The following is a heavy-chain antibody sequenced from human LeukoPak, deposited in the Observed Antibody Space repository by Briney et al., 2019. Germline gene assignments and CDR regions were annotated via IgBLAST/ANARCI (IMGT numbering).Heavy chain of an antibody. Sequence: PGGSLRLSCVGPGFTFSLYNMNWVRQAPGKGLEWVSYISSRGDTIYYADSAKGRFTISRDNAKKSLYLQMNSLRAEDTAVYYCARDYYGLGTYYNAYYGMDVWGQGTTVTVSS. V-gene: IGHV3-48*03. CDR3: ARDYYGLGTYYNAYYGMDV. CDR1: GFTFSLYN. J-gene: IGHJ6*02. D-gene: IGHD3-10*01. CDR2: ISSRGDTI.